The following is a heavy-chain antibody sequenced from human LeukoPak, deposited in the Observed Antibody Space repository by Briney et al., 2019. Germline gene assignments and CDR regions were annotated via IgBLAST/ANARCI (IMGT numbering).Heavy chain of an antibody. V-gene: IGHV1-8*01. CDR3: ARAGSLLWFGEGKGGFDY. Sequence: ASVKVSCKASGYTFTSYDINWVRQATGQGLEWMGWMNPNSGNTGYAQKFQGKVTMTRDTSTSTVYMELSSLRSGDTAVYYCARAGSLLWFGEGKGGFDYWGQGTLVTVSS. J-gene: IGHJ4*02. CDR1: GYTFTSYD. D-gene: IGHD3-10*01. CDR2: MNPNSGNT.